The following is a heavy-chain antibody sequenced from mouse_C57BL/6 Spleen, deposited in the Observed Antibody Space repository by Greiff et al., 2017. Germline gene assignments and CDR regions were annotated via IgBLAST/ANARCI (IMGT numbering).Heavy chain of an antibody. Sequence: QVQLQQPGAELVKPGASVKLSCKASGYTFTSYWMHWVKQRPGQGLEWIGMIHPNSGSTNYNEKFKSKATLTVGKSSSTAYMQLSSLTSEDSAVYYCARWTAQEAMDYWGQGTSVTVSS. CDR2: IHPNSGST. CDR3: ARWTAQEAMDY. CDR1: GYTFTSYW. V-gene: IGHV1-64*01. D-gene: IGHD3-2*02. J-gene: IGHJ4*01.